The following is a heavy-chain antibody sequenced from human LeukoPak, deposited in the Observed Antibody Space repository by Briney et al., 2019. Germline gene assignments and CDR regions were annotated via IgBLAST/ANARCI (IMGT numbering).Heavy chain of an antibody. V-gene: IGHV4-59*05. CDR2: IYYSGST. Sequence: SETLSLTCTVSGGSISSYYWSWIRQPPGKGLEWIGSIYYSGSTYYNPSLKSRVTISVDTSKNQFSLKLSSVTAADTAVYYCARQRLDITMVHYYMDVWGKGTTVTISS. D-gene: IGHD3-10*01. J-gene: IGHJ6*03. CDR1: GGSISSYY. CDR3: ARQRLDITMVHYYMDV.